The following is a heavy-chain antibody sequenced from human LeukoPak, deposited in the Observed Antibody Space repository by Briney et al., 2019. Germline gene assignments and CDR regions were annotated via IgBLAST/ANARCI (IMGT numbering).Heavy chain of an antibody. D-gene: IGHD2-15*01. CDR2: IYDSGST. V-gene: IGHV4-30-4*01. CDR1: GASIRSGDYY. J-gene: IGHJ3*02. Sequence: SETLSLTCTVCGASIRSGDYYWSWIRQPPGKGLEWIGYIYDSGSTYYNPSLKGRITISVDTSENRFSLKLSSVTATDTAVYYCARDCSGGSCYGAFDIWGQGTMVTVSS. CDR3: ARDCSGGSCYGAFDI.